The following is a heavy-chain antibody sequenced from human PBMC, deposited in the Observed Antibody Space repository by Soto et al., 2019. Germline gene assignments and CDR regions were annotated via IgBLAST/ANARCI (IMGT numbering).Heavy chain of an antibody. CDR3: ASARATVTTERALGY. CDR2: TSVYNGDS. CDR1: GYTFYSYD. V-gene: IGHV1-18*01. D-gene: IGHD4-17*01. Sequence: QVPLVQSGPEVKKPGASVKVSCKTSGYTFYSYDITWVRQAPGQGLEWMGTTSVYNGDSNVAQNLQGRVTMTIDKSTATAYMDLKNLTSDDTAVYYCASARATVTTERALGYWGQGTLVTVSS. J-gene: IGHJ4*02.